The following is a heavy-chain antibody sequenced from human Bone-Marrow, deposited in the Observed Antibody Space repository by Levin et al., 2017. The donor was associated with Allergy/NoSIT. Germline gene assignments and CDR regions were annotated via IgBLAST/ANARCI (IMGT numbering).Heavy chain of an antibody. CDR3: ARGITVWDSRERRYSRYGMDV. CDR2: MNPKSGNT. D-gene: IGHD2-15*01. Sequence: ASVKVSCKASEYTFTNYEISWVRQAPGQGLEWMGWMNPKSGNTGYAQKFQGRVSLTRDTSISTAYMDLSSLTSEDTALYYCARGITVWDSRERRYSRYGMDVWGQGTKVTVSS. J-gene: IGHJ6*02. CDR1: EYTFTNYE. V-gene: IGHV1-8*01.